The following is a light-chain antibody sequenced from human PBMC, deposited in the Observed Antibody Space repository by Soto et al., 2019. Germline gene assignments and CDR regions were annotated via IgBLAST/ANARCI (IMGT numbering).Light chain of an antibody. CDR1: QDISKY. J-gene: IGKJ4*01. CDR2: DVF. Sequence: DIQMTQSASSLPASVGDTVTISCQASQDISKYLNWFQQKPGKAPKLLIYDVFNVETGVPSRFSGRGSGTDFTLIISILQTEDFATYYWQQYDQLPITFGGGTKVDI. V-gene: IGKV1-33*01. CDR3: QQYDQLPIT.